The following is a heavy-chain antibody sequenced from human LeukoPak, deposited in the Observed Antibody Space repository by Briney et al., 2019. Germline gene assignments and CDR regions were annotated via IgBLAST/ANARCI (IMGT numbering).Heavy chain of an antibody. D-gene: IGHD1-26*01. J-gene: IGHJ4*02. CDR2: IRYDGSNGGSNK. CDR1: GFTFSNNG. Sequence: HSGGSLRLSCSASGFTFSNNGMHWVRQAPGKGLEWVAFIRYDGSNGGSNKYYADSVKGRFTISRDNSKNTLYLQMNSLKPEDTAVYYCAKDRGWELRILDYWGQGTLVTVSS. V-gene: IGHV3-30*02. CDR3: AKDRGWELRILDY.